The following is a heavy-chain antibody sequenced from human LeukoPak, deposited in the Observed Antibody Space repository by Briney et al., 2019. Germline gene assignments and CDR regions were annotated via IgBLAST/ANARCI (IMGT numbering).Heavy chain of an antibody. CDR3: AKDHRGGTMLSVYWFDP. D-gene: IGHD2-8*01. V-gene: IGHV4-61*01. CDR1: GGSVTRGSYY. Sequence: SETLSLTCTVSGGSVTRGSYYWSWIRQPPGKGLEWIGYISYSGSTNYNPSLKNRVTISVDTSKNQFSLKLSSVTAADTAVYYCAKDHRGGTMLSVYWFDPWGQGTLVTVSS. J-gene: IGHJ5*02. CDR2: ISYSGST.